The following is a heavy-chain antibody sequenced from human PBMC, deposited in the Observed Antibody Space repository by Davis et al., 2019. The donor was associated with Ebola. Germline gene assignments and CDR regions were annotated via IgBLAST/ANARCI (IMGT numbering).Heavy chain of an antibody. CDR1: GGSISTSGSY. J-gene: IGHJ5*02. CDR2: VFLKGAT. D-gene: IGHD3-22*01. CDR3: AGGSYQYDSWFDM. Sequence: SETLSLTCTVSGGSISTSGSYWGWVRQPPGKGLEWIATVFLKGATQYSPSLKSRVTMSVDTSKNQFSLKLGSVTAADTAVYYWAGGSYQYDSWFDMWGQGFLVTVSS. V-gene: IGHV4-39*07.